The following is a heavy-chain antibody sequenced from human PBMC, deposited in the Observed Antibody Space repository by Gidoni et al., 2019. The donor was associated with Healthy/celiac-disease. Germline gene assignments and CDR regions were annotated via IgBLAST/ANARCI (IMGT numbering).Heavy chain of an antibody. CDR2: IYPGDSDT. CDR1: GYSFTSYW. CDR3: ARYVEMATPAFDI. J-gene: IGHJ3*02. V-gene: IGHV5-51*03. D-gene: IGHD5-12*01. Sequence: EVQLVQSGAEVNKPGESLKISWKGSGYSFTSYWIGWVRQMPGKGLEWMGIIYPGDSDTRYSPSFQGQVTISADKSISTAYLQWSSLKASDTAMYYCARYVEMATPAFDIWGQGTMVTVSS.